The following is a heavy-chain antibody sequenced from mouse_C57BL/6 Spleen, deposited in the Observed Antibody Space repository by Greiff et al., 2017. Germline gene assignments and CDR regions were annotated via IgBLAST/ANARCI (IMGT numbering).Heavy chain of an antibody. J-gene: IGHJ4*01. D-gene: IGHD1-1*01. V-gene: IGHV1-59*01. CDR1: GYTFTSYW. Sequence: VQLQQPGAELVRPGTSVKLSCKASGYTFTSYWMHWVKQRPGQGLEWIGVIDPSDSYTNYNQKFKGKATLTVDTSSSPAYMQLSSLTSEDSAVYYCARRTTVVPFYAMDYWGQGTSVTVSS. CDR3: ARRTTVVPFYAMDY. CDR2: IDPSDSYT.